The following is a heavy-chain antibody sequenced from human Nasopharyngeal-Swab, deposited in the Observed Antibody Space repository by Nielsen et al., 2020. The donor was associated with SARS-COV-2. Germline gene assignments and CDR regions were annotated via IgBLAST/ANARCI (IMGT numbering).Heavy chain of an antibody. V-gene: IGHV4-59*08. Sequence: SETLSLTCTVSGGSISSYYWSWIRQPPGKGLEWIGYIYYSGSTNYNPSLKSRVTISVDTSKNQFSLKLSSVTAADTAVNYCTARGRSGYSSSWYYYYGMDVWGQGTTVTVSS. D-gene: IGHD6-13*01. CDR1: GGSISSYY. CDR3: TARGRSGYSSSWYYYYGMDV. CDR2: IYYSGST. J-gene: IGHJ6*02.